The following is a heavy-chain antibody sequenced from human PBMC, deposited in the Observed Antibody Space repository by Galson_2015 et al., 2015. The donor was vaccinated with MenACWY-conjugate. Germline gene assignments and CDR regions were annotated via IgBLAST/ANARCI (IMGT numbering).Heavy chain of an antibody. Sequence: SVKVSCKASGYTFTSYTMHWVRQAPGQRLEWMGWINAGNGNTKYSQKFQDRVTITRDTSASTAYMELSSLRSEDTAVYYCARSRGGSSDYCYYYMACWGKGTTGSVSS. CDR3: ARSRGGSSDYCYYYMAC. CDR2: INAGNGNT. V-gene: IGHV1-3*01. D-gene: IGHD6-6*01. CDR1: GYTFTSYT. J-gene: IGHJ6*03.